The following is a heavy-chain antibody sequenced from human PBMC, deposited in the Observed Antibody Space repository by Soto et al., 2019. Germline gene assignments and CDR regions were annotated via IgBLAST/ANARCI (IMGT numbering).Heavy chain of an antibody. CDR3: ARGPGAHDYLLYF. J-gene: IGHJ4*02. CDR2: IWYDGSNK. D-gene: IGHD4-17*01. V-gene: IGHV3-33*01. Sequence: QVQLVESGGGVVQPGRSLRLSCAASGFIFSSYGMHWVRQAPGKGLDWVAVIWYDGSNKYYADSVKGRVTISRDNSKNTLYLQMNSLRAEDTAVYYCARGPGAHDYLLYFWGQGTLVTVSS. CDR1: GFIFSSYG.